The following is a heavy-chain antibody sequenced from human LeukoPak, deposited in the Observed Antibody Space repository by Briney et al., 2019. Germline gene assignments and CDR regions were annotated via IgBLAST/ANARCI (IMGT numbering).Heavy chain of an antibody. CDR1: GCSISSYY. Sequence: SETLSLTCTVSGCSISSYYWSWIRQPPGKGLEWIGYIYYSGSTNYNPSLKSRVTISVDTSKNQFSLKLSSVTAADTAVYYCARHQVGDYWFDPWGQGTLVTVSS. V-gene: IGHV4-59*08. CDR2: IYYSGST. CDR3: ARHQVGDYWFDP. J-gene: IGHJ5*02. D-gene: IGHD4-17*01.